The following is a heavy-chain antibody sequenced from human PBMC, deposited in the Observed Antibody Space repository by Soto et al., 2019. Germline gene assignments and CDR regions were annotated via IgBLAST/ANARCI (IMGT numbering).Heavy chain of an antibody. CDR2: ISQTSTYT. J-gene: IGHJ2*01. D-gene: IGHD1-1*01. V-gene: IGHV3-11*06. CDR3: TTAERGKTGTRI. Sequence: QAHLVESGGDLVKPGGSLRLSCAASGFIFSDYYMSWVRQAPGKGLEWLSYISQTSTYTAYADSVRGRFTISRDNAKNSLSLQMNSLRVEDTAVYYCTTAERGKTGTRIWGRGTLVIVSS. CDR1: GFIFSDYY.